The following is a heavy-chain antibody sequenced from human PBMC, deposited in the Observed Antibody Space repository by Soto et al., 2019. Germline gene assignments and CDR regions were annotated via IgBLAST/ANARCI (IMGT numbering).Heavy chain of an antibody. Sequence: SETLSLTCAVYGGSFSGYYWSWIRQPPGKGLEWIGEINHSGSTNYNPSLKSRVTISVDTSKNQFSLKLSSVTAADTAVYYCARTSGYCSSTSCYFHRRPINWFDPWGQGTLVT. CDR3: ARTSGYCSSTSCYFHRRPINWFDP. D-gene: IGHD2-2*01. CDR1: GGSFSGYY. J-gene: IGHJ5*02. CDR2: INHSGST. V-gene: IGHV4-34*01.